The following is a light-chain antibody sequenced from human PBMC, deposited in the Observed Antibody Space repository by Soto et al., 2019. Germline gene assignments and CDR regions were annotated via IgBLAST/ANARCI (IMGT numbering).Light chain of an antibody. CDR1: QSVSSTY. V-gene: IGKV3-20*01. J-gene: IGKJ1*01. CDR3: QEYGTSRT. Sequence: EIVLTQSPGTLSFSPGERATLSCRASQSVSSTYLAWYQQKPGQAPRLLIYGASSRATGIPDRFSGSGSGTDFTLTISRLEPEDFAVYYCQEYGTSRTLGQGTKVEIK. CDR2: GAS.